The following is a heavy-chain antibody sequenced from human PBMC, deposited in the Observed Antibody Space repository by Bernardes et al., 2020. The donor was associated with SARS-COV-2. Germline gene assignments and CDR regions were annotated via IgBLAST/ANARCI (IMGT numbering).Heavy chain of an antibody. CDR1: GFTFSSYG. D-gene: IGHD3-9*01. V-gene: IGHV3-30*18. CDR2: ISYDGSNK. CDR3: AKVRGILRYFDWLPRLDDAFDI. Sequence: GGSLRLSCAASGFTFSSYGMHWVRQAPGKGLEWVAVISYDGSNKYYADSVKGRFTISRDNSKNTLYLQMNSLRAEDTAVYYCAKVRGILRYFDWLPRLDDAFDIWGQGTMVTVSS. J-gene: IGHJ3*02.